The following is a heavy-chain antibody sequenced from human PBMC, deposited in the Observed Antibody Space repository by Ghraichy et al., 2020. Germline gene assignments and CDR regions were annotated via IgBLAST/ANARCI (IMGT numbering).Heavy chain of an antibody. J-gene: IGHJ4*02. CDR2: IYSSGRT. CDR3: PRECYDRSGYYSSALFDY. V-gene: IGHV4-59*01. D-gene: IGHD3-22*01. CDR1: GGSISTYY. Sequence: SETLSLTCTVSGGSISTYYWGWIRQPPGKGLEWIGYIYSSGRTSYNPTPRSRVTISVTTSKSQFPLKLSSVTAADTAVYYCPRECYDRSGYYSSALFDYWGQGALFTFSS.